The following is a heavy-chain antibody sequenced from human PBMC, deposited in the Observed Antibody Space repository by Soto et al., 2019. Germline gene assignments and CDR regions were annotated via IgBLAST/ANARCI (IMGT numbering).Heavy chain of an antibody. CDR2: INPKFGDT. CDR3: ARNIDYYYGPGSGNGHGF. D-gene: IGHD3-10*01. J-gene: IGHJ6*02. CDR1: GYTFTSYY. Sequence: QVQLVQSGAELKEPGDSVRVSCEASGYTFTSYYIHWVRQAPGQGLEWMGWINPKFGDTTYAQDFQGRVSMTRDMSISTVYMELGRLTSDDTAIYYCARNIDYYYGPGSGNGHGFWGQGTTVTVFS. V-gene: IGHV1-2*02.